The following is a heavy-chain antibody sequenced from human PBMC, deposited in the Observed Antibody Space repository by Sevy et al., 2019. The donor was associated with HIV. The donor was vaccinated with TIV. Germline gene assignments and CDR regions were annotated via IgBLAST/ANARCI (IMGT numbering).Heavy chain of an antibody. CDR3: ARDGVYGSYLHALVDY. J-gene: IGHJ4*02. V-gene: IGHV3-30-3*01. D-gene: IGHD1-26*01. Sequence: GGSLRLSCAASGFTFSSYAMHWVRQAPGKGLEWVAVISYDGSNKYYADSVKGRFTISRDNSKNTLYLQTNSLRAEDTAVYYCARDGVYGSYLHALVDYWGQGTLVTVSS. CDR2: ISYDGSNK. CDR1: GFTFSSYA.